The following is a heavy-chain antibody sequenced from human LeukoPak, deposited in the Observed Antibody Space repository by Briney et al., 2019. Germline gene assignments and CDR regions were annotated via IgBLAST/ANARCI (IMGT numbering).Heavy chain of an antibody. Sequence: PGGSLRLSCAASGFTFSSCGFHWVRQAPGMGLEWVAVIWYDGTHKYYADSVKGRLTISRDNSKNTVYLQMNSLRAEDTAVYYCVKDRGDGYRGFDYWGQGTLVTVSS. CDR3: VKDRGDGYRGFDY. D-gene: IGHD5-24*01. J-gene: IGHJ4*02. V-gene: IGHV3-33*06. CDR1: GFTFSSCG. CDR2: IWYDGTHK.